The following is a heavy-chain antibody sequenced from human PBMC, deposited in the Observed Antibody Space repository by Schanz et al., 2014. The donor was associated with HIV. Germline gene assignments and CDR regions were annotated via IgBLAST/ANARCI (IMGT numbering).Heavy chain of an antibody. D-gene: IGHD6-13*01. CDR1: GGTFSSYA. CDR3: ARDRSAAVTASDY. J-gene: IGHJ4*02. CDR2: MNPNSGNT. Sequence: QVQLVQSGAEVKKPGSSVKVSCKASGGTFSSYAISWVRQAPGQGLEWMGWMNPNSGNTGYAQKFRGRVTMTRNTSTGTAYMELSSLRSDDTAVYYCARDRSAAVTASDYWGQGTLVTVSS. V-gene: IGHV1-8*02.